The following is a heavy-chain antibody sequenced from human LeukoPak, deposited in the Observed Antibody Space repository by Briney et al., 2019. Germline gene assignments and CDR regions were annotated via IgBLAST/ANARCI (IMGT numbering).Heavy chain of an antibody. D-gene: IGHD5-12*01. J-gene: IGHJ4*02. CDR3: ANYDRGYSTY. CDR2: ISPSGDIT. V-gene: IGHV3-23*01. Sequence: PGGSLRLSCAASAFTFSNHGMNWVRQAPGKGLEWVSGISPSGDITYYADSVKGRFTISRDNSKNTLFLQMNSLRTEDTAVYYCANYDRGYSTYWGQGTLVTVSS. CDR1: AFTFSNHG.